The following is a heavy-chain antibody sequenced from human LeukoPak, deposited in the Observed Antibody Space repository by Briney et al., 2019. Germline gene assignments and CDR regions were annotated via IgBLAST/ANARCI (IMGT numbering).Heavy chain of an antibody. CDR2: ISYDGSNK. V-gene: IGHV3-30*04. CDR1: GFTFSSYA. Sequence: GGSLRLSCAASGFTFSSYAMHWVRQAPGKGLEWVAVISYDGSNKYYADSVKGRFTISRDNSKNTLYLQMNSLRAEDTAVYYCARGEQQLKDAFDIWGQGTMVTVSS. J-gene: IGHJ3*02. D-gene: IGHD6-13*01. CDR3: ARGEQQLKDAFDI.